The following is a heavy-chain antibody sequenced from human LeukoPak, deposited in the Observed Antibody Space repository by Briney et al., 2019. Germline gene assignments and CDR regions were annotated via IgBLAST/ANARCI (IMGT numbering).Heavy chain of an antibody. CDR2: INHSGST. CDR1: GGSFSGYY. D-gene: IGHD4-17*01. J-gene: IGHJ4*02. CDR3: ARGQGTVTTH. V-gene: IGHV4-34*01. Sequence: SETLSLTCAVYGGSFSGYYWSWIRQPPGKGLEWIGEINHSGSTNYNPSLKSRVTISLDMSENQFSLKLTSVTAADTAVYYCARGQGTVTTHWGQGTLVTVSS.